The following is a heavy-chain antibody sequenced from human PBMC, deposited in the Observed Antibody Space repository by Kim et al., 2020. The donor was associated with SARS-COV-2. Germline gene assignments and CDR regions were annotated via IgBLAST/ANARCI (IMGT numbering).Heavy chain of an antibody. CDR1: GFTFSSYW. CDR3: ASTTYYDFWSGYYSYYYYYMDV. CDR2: INSDGSST. Sequence: GGSLRLSCAASGFTFSSYWMHWVRQAPGKGLVWVSRINSDGSSTSYADSVKGRFTISRDNAKNTLYLQMNSLRAEDTAVYYCASTTYYDFWSGYYSYYYYYMDVWGKGTTVTVSS. J-gene: IGHJ6*03. V-gene: IGHV3-74*01. D-gene: IGHD3-3*01.